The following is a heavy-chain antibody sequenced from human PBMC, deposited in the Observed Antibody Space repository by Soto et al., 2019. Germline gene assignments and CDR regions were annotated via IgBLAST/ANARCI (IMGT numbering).Heavy chain of an antibody. CDR2: IIPIFGTA. CDR3: ARGVDGSLNWFAS. J-gene: IGHJ5*01. Sequence: GASVKVSCKASGGTFSSYAISWVRQAPGQGLEWMGGIIPIFGTANYAQKFQGRVTITADESTSTAYMELSSLRSEDTAVYYCARGVDGSLNWFASWGQGTMVTVSP. CDR1: GGTFSSYA. V-gene: IGHV1-69*13. D-gene: IGHD5-12*01.